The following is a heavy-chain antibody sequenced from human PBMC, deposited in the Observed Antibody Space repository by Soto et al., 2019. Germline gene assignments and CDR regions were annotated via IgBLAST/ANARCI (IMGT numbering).Heavy chain of an antibody. Sequence: VQLVQSGAEEKKPGASVKVSCKASGYTFTTHPLYWVRQAPGQRLEWMGWINAGNGNTKYSEKFQGRATFTRDTSASTAYMELSSLRPEDTAVYYCAKALVTTSSYYYYGLDVWGQGTTVTVSS. D-gene: IGHD2-2*01. V-gene: IGHV1-3*05. CDR1: GYTFTTHP. J-gene: IGHJ6*02. CDR3: AKALVTTSSYYYYGLDV. CDR2: INAGNGNT.